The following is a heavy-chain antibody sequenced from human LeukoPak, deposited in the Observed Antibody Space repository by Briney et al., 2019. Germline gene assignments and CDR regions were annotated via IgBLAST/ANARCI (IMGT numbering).Heavy chain of an antibody. CDR2: IGGSSGDI. J-gene: IGHJ4*02. V-gene: IGHV3-21*01. D-gene: IGHD3-22*01. CDR3: AREGPYDSSGYIDFDY. Sequence: PGGPLRLSCAASGFTFSRYGMNWVRQAPGKGLEWVSCIGGSSGDIYYADSVKGRFTISRDNDKNSLYLQMNSLRVEDTAVYYCAREGPYDSSGYIDFDYWGQGILVTVSS. CDR1: GFTFSRYG.